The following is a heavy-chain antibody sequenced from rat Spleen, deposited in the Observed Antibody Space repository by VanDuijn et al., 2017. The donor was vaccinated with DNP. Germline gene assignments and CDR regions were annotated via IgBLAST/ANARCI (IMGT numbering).Heavy chain of an antibody. D-gene: IGHD1-11*01. CDR1: GFTFSSYW. J-gene: IGHJ2*01. CDR2: INTDGGRS. Sequence: EVQLVETGGGLVQPGRSLKLSCVASGFTFSSYWMYWIRQAPGKGLEWVAPINTDGGRSYYPDSVKGRFTISRDNAENTVYLQMNSLRSEDTATYYCARLDYGFDYWGQGVMVTVST. CDR3: ARLDYGFDY. V-gene: IGHV5-58*01.